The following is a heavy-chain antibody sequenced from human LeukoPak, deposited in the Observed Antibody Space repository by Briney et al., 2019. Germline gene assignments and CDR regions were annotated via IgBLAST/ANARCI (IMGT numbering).Heavy chain of an antibody. CDR1: GFTFDDYA. D-gene: IGHD3-3*02. CDR2: ISWNSGSI. CDR3: AKIASKTDAFDI. V-gene: IGHV3-9*01. Sequence: GGSLRLSCAASGFTFDDYAMHWVRHAPGKGLEWVSGISWNSGSIGYADSVKGRFTISRDNAKNSLYLQMNSLRAEDTALYYCAKIASKTDAFDIWGQGTMVTVSS. J-gene: IGHJ3*02.